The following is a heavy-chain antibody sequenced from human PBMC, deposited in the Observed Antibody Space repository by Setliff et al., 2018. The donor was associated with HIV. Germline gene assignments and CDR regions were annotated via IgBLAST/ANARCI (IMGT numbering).Heavy chain of an antibody. D-gene: IGHD2-2*01. V-gene: IGHV1-18*01. Sequence: ASVKVSCKASGYVFTDYDIFWVRQAPGRGLAWIGWISGKNANTNYDQKLQGRVTMTTDTSTSTAYMELRSLRSDDTAVYYGARGLGSTRVDPWGQGTLVTVSS. CDR1: GYVFTDYD. CDR2: ISGKNANT. J-gene: IGHJ5*02. CDR3: ARGLGSTRVDP.